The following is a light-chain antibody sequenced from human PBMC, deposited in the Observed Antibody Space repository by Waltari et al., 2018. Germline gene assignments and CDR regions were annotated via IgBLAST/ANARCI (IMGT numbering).Light chain of an antibody. CDR3: QHYYNYPIT. Sequence: AIRMTQSPSSFSASTGDTITMTCRASHAISNYLVWYQQKPGRAPKLLIYAASTLQDGVPSRFSGSGSGTDFTLTISYLQSEDCATYYCQHYYNYPITFGGGTKVEIK. V-gene: IGKV1-8*01. CDR1: HAISNY. CDR2: AAS. J-gene: IGKJ4*01.